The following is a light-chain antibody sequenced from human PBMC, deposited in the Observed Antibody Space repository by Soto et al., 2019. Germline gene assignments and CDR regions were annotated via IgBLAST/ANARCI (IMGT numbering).Light chain of an antibody. CDR2: GTS. V-gene: IGKV3-20*01. J-gene: IGKJ1*01. CDR1: QSLDNRH. CDR3: QQYSIAKST. Sequence: IVLTQSPGTLSLSPGERATLSCRASQSLDNRHLAWYQQKPGQAPRVLIYGTSNRATGIPVRFSGSGSGTDFTLTISRLEPEDFAVYYCQQYSIAKSTFGQGTNLEIK.